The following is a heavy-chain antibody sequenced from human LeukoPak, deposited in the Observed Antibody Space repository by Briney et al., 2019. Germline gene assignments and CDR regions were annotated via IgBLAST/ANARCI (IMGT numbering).Heavy chain of an antibody. J-gene: IGHJ4*02. CDR3: ANPDFWSGRDY. CDR2: IPYDGSNK. V-gene: IGHV3-30*18. Sequence: GGSLRLSCAASGFTFSSYGMHWVRQAPDKGLEWVAVIPYDGSNKYYADSVKGRFTISRDNSKNTLYLQMNSLRAEDTAVYYCANPDFWSGRDYWGQGTLVTVSS. D-gene: IGHD3-3*01. CDR1: GFTFSSYG.